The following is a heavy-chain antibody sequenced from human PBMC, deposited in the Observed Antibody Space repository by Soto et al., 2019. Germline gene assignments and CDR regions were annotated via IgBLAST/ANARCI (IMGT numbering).Heavy chain of an antibody. CDR2: MHYTGFS. V-gene: IGHV4-59*02. Sequence: PSETLSLTCCFSGDSVTSYYLTWTRQSPEKGLEWIGYMHYTGFSHYNPSLKSRLTISVDRSKNQFTLQLTSVTVADPAVYYCPKDLIWGSYRYFPYWGQEPLVTVSS. CDR3: PKDLIWGSYRYFPY. D-gene: IGHD3-16*02. CDR1: GDSVTSYY. J-gene: IGHJ4*02.